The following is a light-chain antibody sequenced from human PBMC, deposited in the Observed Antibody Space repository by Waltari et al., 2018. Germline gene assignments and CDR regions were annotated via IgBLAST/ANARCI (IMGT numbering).Light chain of an antibody. J-gene: IGKJ4*02. CDR1: QDIRNW. CDR3: QQVNSFPLT. V-gene: IGKV1-12*01. Sequence: DIRMTQSPSSVSASVGDRVTITCRASQDIRNWLAWYQLKPGNATNLLNYVASSLQSGVPSRFSGPGSGTDFTLTISSLQPEDFATYYCQQVNSFPLTFGGGTKVEIK. CDR2: VAS.